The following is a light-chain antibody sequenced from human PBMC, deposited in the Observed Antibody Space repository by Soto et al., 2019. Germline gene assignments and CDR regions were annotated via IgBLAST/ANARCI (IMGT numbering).Light chain of an antibody. V-gene: IGKV3-11*01. CDR3: QQRSNWLLS. Sequence: EIVLTQSPATLSLSPGERATLSCRASQSVSGYLAWYQQKPGQAPRLLIYDAFNRATGIPTRFSGSGSGTDFTLTISRLEPEDFAVYYCQQRSNWLLSFGGGTKVEIK. CDR2: DAF. J-gene: IGKJ4*01. CDR1: QSVSGY.